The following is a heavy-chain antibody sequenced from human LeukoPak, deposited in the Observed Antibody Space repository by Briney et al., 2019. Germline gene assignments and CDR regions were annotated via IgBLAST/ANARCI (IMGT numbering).Heavy chain of an antibody. V-gene: IGHV4-39*01. D-gene: IGHD3-10*01. CDR3: ARVVGRYGSGSYYLDY. J-gene: IGHJ4*02. CDR1: GGSISSSSYY. CDR2: IYYSGST. Sequence: SETLSLTCNVSGGSISSSSYYWGWIRQPPGKGLDWIGSIYYSGSTYYNPSLKSRVTISVDTSKNQFSLKLSSVTAADTAVYYCARVVGRYGSGSYYLDYWGQGTLVTVSS.